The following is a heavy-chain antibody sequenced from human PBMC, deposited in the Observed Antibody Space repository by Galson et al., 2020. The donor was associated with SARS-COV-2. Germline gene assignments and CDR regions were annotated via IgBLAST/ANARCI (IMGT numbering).Heavy chain of an antibody. CDR1: GFTFTNYA. CDR2: ISHDGRIE. D-gene: IGHD2-21*01. Sequence: PRLSCAASGFTFTNYAIHWVRQAPGKGLEWVAVISHDGRIEVYADSVKGRFTISRDNSENMLFLQMDSLRADDTAVYYCARDVSGVASDIWGQGTMVTVSS. V-gene: IGHV3-30*04. J-gene: IGHJ3*02. CDR3: ARDVSGVASDI.